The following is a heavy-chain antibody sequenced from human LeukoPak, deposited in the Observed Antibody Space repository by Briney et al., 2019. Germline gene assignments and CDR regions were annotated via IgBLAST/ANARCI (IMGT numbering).Heavy chain of an antibody. CDR1: GGSFSGYY. D-gene: IGHD3-10*01. J-gene: IGHJ3*02. V-gene: IGHV4-34*12. CDR3: AKSHGYGLVDI. CDR2: IFYSGST. Sequence: SETLSLTCAVYGGSFSGYYWGWIRQPPGKGLEWIGNIFYSGSTYYSPSLRSRVTISLDTSRNQFSLKLNSVTAADTAVYYCAKSHGYGLVDIWGQGTMVTVSS.